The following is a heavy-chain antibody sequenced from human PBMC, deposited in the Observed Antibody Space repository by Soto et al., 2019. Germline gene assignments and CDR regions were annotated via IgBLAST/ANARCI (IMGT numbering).Heavy chain of an antibody. CDR1: GFALSSYA. CDR2: INTSGGGT. D-gene: IGHD3-3*01. V-gene: IGHV3-23*01. Sequence: EVQLLQSGGGLVQPGGALTLSCAASGFALSSYAVGWVRQAPGKGLEWVSSINTSGGGTFYADSVRGRFTISRDNSNNALFLQMHGLRAEDTAVYYCAREWQKLTRFIVPYFYYGMDVWGQGATVTV. J-gene: IGHJ6*02. CDR3: AREWQKLTRFIVPYFYYGMDV.